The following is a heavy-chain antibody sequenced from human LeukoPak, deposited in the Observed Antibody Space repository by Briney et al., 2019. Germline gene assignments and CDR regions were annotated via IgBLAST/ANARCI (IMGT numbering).Heavy chain of an antibody. Sequence: PGGSLRLSCAASGFTFSSYAMSWVRQAPGQGLEWLSAISGSGGSTHHADSVKGRFSISRDNSKTTLYLQMNSLRAEGTAVYYCAKDIEVSITGHYFDLWGRGTLVTVSS. J-gene: IGHJ2*01. V-gene: IGHV3-23*01. D-gene: IGHD2/OR15-2a*01. CDR2: ISGSGGST. CDR3: AKDIEVSITGHYFDL. CDR1: GFTFSSYA.